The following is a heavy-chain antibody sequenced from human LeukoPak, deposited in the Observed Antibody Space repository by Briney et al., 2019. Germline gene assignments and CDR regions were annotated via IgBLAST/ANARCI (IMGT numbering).Heavy chain of an antibody. CDR3: ARTCYLNGDGSGCDY. CDR1: GYSISSGYY. V-gene: IGHV4-38-2*02. CDR2: IYHSGST. D-gene: IGHD2-21*02. J-gene: IGHJ4*02. Sequence: PSETLSLTCTVSGYSISSGYYWGWIRQPPGKGLEWIGSIYHSGSTYYNPSLKSRVTISVDTSKNQFSLKLSSVTAADTAVYYCARTCYLNGDGSGCDYWGQGTLVTVSS.